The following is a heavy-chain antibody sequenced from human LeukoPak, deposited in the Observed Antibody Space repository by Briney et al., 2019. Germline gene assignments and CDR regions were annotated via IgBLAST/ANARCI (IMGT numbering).Heavy chain of an antibody. D-gene: IGHD2-2*01. CDR3: ATFKIGYCSSTSCPYYYYGMDV. CDR2: FDPEDGET. J-gene: IGHJ6*02. Sequence: ASEKVSCKVSGYTLTELSMHWVRQAPGKGLEWMGGFDPEDGETIYAQKFQGRVTMTEDTSTDTAYMELSSLRSEDTAVYYCATFKIGYCSSTSCPYYYYGMDVWGQGTTVTVSS. CDR1: GYTLTELS. V-gene: IGHV1-24*01.